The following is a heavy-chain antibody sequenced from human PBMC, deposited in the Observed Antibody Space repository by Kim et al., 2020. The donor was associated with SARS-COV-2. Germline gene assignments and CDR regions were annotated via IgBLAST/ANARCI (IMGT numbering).Heavy chain of an antibody. CDR2: ISWNSGSI. V-gene: IGHV3-9*01. CDR1: GFTFDDYA. Sequence: GGSLRLSCAASGFTFDDYAMHWVRQAPGKGLEWVSGISWNSGSIGYADSVKGRFTISGDNAKNSLYLQMNSLRAEDTALYYCAKDRSYPRNGDAFDIWG. D-gene: IGHD2-8*01. J-gene: IGHJ3*02. CDR3: AKDRSYPRNGDAFDI.